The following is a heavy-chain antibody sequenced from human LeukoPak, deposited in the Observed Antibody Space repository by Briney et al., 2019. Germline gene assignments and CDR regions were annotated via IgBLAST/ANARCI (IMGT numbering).Heavy chain of an antibody. J-gene: IGHJ6*03. CDR3: AKDHYSSNSYYYYMDV. CDR2: LSGSGTNT. Sequence: GGSLRLSCAGSGFTFSDFWMTWVRQAPGKGLEWVSALSGSGTNTYYADSVKGRFTISRDNSKNTLYLQMNSLRAEDTAVYYCAKDHYSSNSYYYYMDVWGKGTTVTVSS. D-gene: IGHD6-13*01. CDR1: GFTFSDFW. V-gene: IGHV3-23*01.